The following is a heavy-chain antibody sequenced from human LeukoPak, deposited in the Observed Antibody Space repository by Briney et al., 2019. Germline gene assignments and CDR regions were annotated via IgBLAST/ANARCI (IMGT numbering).Heavy chain of an antibody. CDR2: INPSGDST. Sequence: ASVKVSCKASGHTFTNYYMHWVRQAPGQGLEWMGIINPSGDSTTYAQRLQGRITMTRDTSTSTVYMELSSLRSEDTAVYYCARDLQRGGYADFFDYWGQGTLVTVSS. CDR1: GHTFTNYY. V-gene: IGHV1-46*04. D-gene: IGHD5-12*01. CDR3: ARDLQRGGYADFFDY. J-gene: IGHJ4*02.